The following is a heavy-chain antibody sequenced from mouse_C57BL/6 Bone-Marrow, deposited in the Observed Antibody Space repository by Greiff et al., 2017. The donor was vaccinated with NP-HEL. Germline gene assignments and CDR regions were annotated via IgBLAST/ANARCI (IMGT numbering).Heavy chain of an antibody. J-gene: IGHJ2*01. CDR1: GFTFSSYG. D-gene: IGHD2-4*01. CDR3: ARGDDYDGNFDY. Sequence: EVHLVESGGDLVKPGGSLKLSCAASGFTFSSYGMSWVRQAPDKSLEWFAAISSGGSYTYYPDSVKGRFTISRDNAKNTLYLQMSSLKSEDTAMYERARGDDYDGNFDYWGQGTTLTVSS. CDR2: ISSGGSYT. V-gene: IGHV5-6*01.